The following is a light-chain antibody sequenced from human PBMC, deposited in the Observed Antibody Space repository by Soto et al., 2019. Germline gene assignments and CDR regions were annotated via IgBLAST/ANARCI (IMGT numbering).Light chain of an antibody. CDR2: AAS. CDR1: QSISSY. J-gene: IGKJ1*01. V-gene: IGKV1-39*01. Sequence: DIQMTQSPSSLSASVRDRVTITCRASQSISSYLNWYQQKPGIAPKLLIYAASSLQSGVPSRFSGSGSGTDFTLTVSSLQPEDFATYFCQQSYSTPRTFGQGTKVEVK. CDR3: QQSYSTPRT.